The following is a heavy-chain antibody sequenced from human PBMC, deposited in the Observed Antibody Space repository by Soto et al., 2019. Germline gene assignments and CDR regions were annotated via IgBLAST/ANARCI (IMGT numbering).Heavy chain of an antibody. D-gene: IGHD1-26*01. Sequence: QVQLVQSGAEVKKPGSSVKVSCKASGGTFSSYSINWVRQAPGQGLEWMGEIIPIFGTANYAQKFQGRVTITADESTSTAYMELSSLRSDDTPVYYCARAGGRHSGGIDYWGPGTLVTVSS. CDR2: IIPIFGTA. CDR3: ARAGGRHSGGIDY. J-gene: IGHJ4*02. V-gene: IGHV1-69*01. CDR1: GGTFSSYS.